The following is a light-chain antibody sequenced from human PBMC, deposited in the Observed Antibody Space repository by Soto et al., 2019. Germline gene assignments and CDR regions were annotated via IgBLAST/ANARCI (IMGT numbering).Light chain of an antibody. Sequence: EIVLTQSPATLSLSPGERATLSCRASQSVGSYLIWYQQKPGQAPRLLIYDASIRATGIPARFTGSGSGTDFTVTISSLDPEDFAVYYCQQRHNWPPLTFGGGTKVEI. CDR2: DAS. CDR1: QSVGSY. CDR3: QQRHNWPPLT. J-gene: IGKJ4*01. V-gene: IGKV3-11*01.